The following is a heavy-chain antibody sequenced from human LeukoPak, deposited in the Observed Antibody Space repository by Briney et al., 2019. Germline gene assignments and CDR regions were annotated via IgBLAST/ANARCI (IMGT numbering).Heavy chain of an antibody. D-gene: IGHD3-16*02. V-gene: IGHV5-51*01. CDR3: ARRHYDYVWGSYHHFDY. Sequence: GESLKISCKTSGYSFTRYWIGWLRQMPGKGLEWMGIIYPDDSDTRYRPSFQGQVIISADNSINTAYLQWSSLKASDTAMYYCARRHYDYVWGSYHHFDYWGQGTLVTVSS. CDR1: GYSFTRYW. CDR2: IYPDDSDT. J-gene: IGHJ4*02.